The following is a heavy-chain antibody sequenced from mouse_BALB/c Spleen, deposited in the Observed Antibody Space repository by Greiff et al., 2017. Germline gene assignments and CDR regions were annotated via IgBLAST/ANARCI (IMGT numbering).Heavy chain of an antibody. CDR3: ARDYGNYVYYAMDY. CDR1: GYSITSDYA. V-gene: IGHV3-2*02. CDR2: ISYSGST. Sequence: EVMLVESGPGLVKPSQSLSLTCTVTGYSITSDYAWNWIRQFPGNKLEWMGYISYSGSTSYNPSLKSRISITRDTSKNQFFLQLNSVTTEDTATYYCARDYGNYVYYAMDYWGQGTSVTVSS. D-gene: IGHD2-1*01. J-gene: IGHJ4*01.